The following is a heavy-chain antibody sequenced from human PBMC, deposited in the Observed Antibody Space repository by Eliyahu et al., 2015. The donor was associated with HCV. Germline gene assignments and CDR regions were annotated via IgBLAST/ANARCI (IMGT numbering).Heavy chain of an antibody. D-gene: IGHD6-13*01. Sequence: QVQLVQSGAEVKKPGASVKVSCKASGYTFTSYDINWVRQATGQGLEWMGWMNPNRGNTGYAQKFQGRVTITRNTSISTAYMELSSLRSEDTAVYYCARGKVGIAAAGTDYWGQGTLVTVSS. CDR3: ARGKVGIAAAGTDY. V-gene: IGHV1-8*03. CDR1: GYTFTSYD. CDR2: MNPNRGNT. J-gene: IGHJ4*02.